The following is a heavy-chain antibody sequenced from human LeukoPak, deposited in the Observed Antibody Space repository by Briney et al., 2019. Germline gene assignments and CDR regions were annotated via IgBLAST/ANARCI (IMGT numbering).Heavy chain of an antibody. J-gene: IGHJ4*02. Sequence: QTGGSLRLSCAVSGFTSYSDYMSWVRQAPGRGLEWVASLKRDGSERTCVDSVKGRFSISRDSAKDSLYLQMNGLGAEDTAVYYCATGRATNMYWGQGVLVTVSS. CDR2: LKRDGSER. CDR1: GFTSYSDY. CDR3: ATGRATNMY. V-gene: IGHV3-7*01. D-gene: IGHD1-26*01.